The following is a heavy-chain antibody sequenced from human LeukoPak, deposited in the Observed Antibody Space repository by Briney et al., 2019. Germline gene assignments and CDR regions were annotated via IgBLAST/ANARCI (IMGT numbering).Heavy chain of an antibody. J-gene: IGHJ4*02. V-gene: IGHV3-30*03. D-gene: IGHD3-9*01. CDR2: ISYDGTNK. Sequence: QAGGSLRLSCAASGFTFSGYAMHWVRQAPGKGLEWVAVISYDGTNKYYAASVKGRFTISRDNSKNTLYLQMNSLRAEDTAVYYCARDRLHYDSLTGYPADWGQGTLVTVSS. CDR3: ARDRLHYDSLTGYPAD. CDR1: GFTFSGYA.